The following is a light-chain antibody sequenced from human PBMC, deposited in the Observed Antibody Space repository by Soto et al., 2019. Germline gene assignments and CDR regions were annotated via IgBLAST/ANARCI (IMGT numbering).Light chain of an antibody. J-gene: IGKJ1*01. CDR1: QSISRY. CDR3: QQYGSSLWT. V-gene: IGKV3-20*01. Sequence: IVLTQSPGTLSLSPGERTTLSCRASQSISRYLAWYQQKPGQAPRLLIYGASSRATGIPDRFSGSGSGTDFTLTISRLEPEDFAVYYCQQYGSSLWTFGQGTKVDIK. CDR2: GAS.